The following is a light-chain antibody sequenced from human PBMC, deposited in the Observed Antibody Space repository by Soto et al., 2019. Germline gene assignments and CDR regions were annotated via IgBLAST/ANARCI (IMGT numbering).Light chain of an antibody. Sequence: QSVLNQPPSASGTPGQRGTLSFSGGSSNIESNYVYWYQQLPGTAPKLLIYRNDQRPSGVPDRFSGSKSGTSASLAISGLRSEDEAEYYCAAWDDRLSGPVFGGGTKVTVL. CDR1: SSNIESNY. CDR2: RND. CDR3: AAWDDRLSGPV. J-gene: IGLJ2*01. V-gene: IGLV1-47*01.